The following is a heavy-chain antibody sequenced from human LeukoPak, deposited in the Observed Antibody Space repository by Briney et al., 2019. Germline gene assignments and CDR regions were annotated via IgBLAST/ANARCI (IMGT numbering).Heavy chain of an antibody. CDR2: IYYSGST. CDR3: ARSYYYDSSGYRIWRWADAFDI. D-gene: IGHD3-22*01. J-gene: IGHJ3*02. Sequence: SETLSFTCTVSGGSISSSSYYWGWIRRPPGKGLEWIGSIYYSGSTYSNPSLKSRVTISVDTSKNQFSLKLSSVTAADTAVYYCARSYYYDSSGYRIWRWADAFDIWGQGTMVTVSS. V-gene: IGHV4-39*01. CDR1: GGSISSSSYY.